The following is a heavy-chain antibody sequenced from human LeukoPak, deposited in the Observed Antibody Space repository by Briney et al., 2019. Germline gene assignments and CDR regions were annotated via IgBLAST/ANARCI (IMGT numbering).Heavy chain of an antibody. V-gene: IGHV1-18*01. J-gene: IGHJ6*02. CDR3: ASVNHHDGSGSPRDGMDV. D-gene: IGHD3-10*01. Sequence: SVKVSCKASGYTFTSYGISWVRQAPGPGLEWMGWISAYNGNTNYAQKLQGRVTMTTDTSTSTAYMELRSLRSDDTAVYYCASVNHHDGSGSPRDGMDVWGQGTTVTVSS. CDR2: ISAYNGNT. CDR1: GYTFTSYG.